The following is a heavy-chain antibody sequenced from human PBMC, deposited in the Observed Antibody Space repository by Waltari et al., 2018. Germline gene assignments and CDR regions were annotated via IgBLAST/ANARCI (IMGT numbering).Heavy chain of an antibody. CDR3: ARPSTEYYYYYYYMDV. J-gene: IGHJ6*03. CDR1: GFTFSSYE. Sequence: EVQVVESGGGLVEPGGSLSRSCEAPGFTFSSYEMQWVRQAPGKGLEWISSIDNTGSSMYYADSVKGRFTISRDNAKSSLFLQMNSLRAEDTAVYYCARPSTEYYYYYYYMDVWGKGTTVTVS. CDR2: IDNTGSSM. V-gene: IGHV3-48*03.